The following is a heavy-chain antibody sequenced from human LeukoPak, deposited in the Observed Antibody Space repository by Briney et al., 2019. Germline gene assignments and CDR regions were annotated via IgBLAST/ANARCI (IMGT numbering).Heavy chain of an antibody. V-gene: IGHV3-21*01. CDR3: ASQTINLDTAMVPYNDY. J-gene: IGHJ4*02. Sequence: AGGSLRLSCAASGFTFSSYSMNWVRQAPGKGLEWVSSISRSSSYIYYADSVKGRFTISRDTAKNSLYLQMNSLRAEDTAVYYCASQTINLDTAMVPYNDYWGQGTLVTVSS. CDR1: GFTFSSYS. CDR2: ISRSSSYI. D-gene: IGHD5-18*01.